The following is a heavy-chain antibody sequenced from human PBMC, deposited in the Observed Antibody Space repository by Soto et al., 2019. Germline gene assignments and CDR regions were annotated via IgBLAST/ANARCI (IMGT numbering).Heavy chain of an antibody. V-gene: IGHV3-23*01. D-gene: IGHD6-13*01. CDR3: AKDVSESKGISSSWYWGWDY. Sequence: GGSLRLSCAASGFTFSSYAMSWVRQAPGKGLEWVSAISGSGGSTYYADSVKGRFTISRDNSKNTLYLQMNSLRAEDTAVYYCAKDVSESKGISSSWYWGWDYWGQGTLVTVSS. CDR1: GFTFSSYA. J-gene: IGHJ4*02. CDR2: ISGSGGST.